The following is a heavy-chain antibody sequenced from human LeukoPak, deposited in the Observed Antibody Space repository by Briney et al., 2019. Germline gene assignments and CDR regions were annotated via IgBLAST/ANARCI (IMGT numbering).Heavy chain of an antibody. Sequence: GESLKISCKGSGYSFTSYWIGWVRQMPGKGLEWMGIIYPGDSDTRYSPSFQGQVTISADKSISTAYLQWSSLKASDTAMYYCARVVTFGGVTVYFDYWGQGTLVTVSS. CDR1: GYSFTSYW. CDR2: IYPGDSDT. V-gene: IGHV5-51*01. J-gene: IGHJ4*02. CDR3: ARVVTFGGVTVYFDY. D-gene: IGHD3-16*02.